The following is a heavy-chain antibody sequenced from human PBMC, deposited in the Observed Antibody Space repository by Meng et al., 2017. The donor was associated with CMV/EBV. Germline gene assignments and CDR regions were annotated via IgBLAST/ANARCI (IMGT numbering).Heavy chain of an antibody. D-gene: IGHD1-26*01. CDR2: IIPIFGTA. V-gene: IGHV1-69*05. CDR3: AREGRAGGSYYSFDY. J-gene: IGHJ4*02. CDR1: GGTVSSYA. Sequence: SVKVSCKASGGTVSSYAISWVRQAPGQGLEWMGGIIPIFGTANYAQKFQGRVTITTDESTSTAYMELSSLRSEGTAVYYCAREGRAGGSYYSFDYWGQGTLVTVSS.